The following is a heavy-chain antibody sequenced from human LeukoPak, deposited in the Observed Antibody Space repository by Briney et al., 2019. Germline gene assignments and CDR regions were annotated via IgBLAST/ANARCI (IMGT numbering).Heavy chain of an antibody. CDR1: GYTFTSYY. J-gene: IGHJ4*02. D-gene: IGHD3-3*01. CDR3: ARDIGVEYYFDY. CDR2: INPSGGST. Sequence: ASVKVSCKASGYTFTSYYMHWVRQAPGQGLEWMGIINPSGGSTSYAQKFQGRVTMTRVTPTSTVYMELSSLRSEDTAVYYCARDIGVEYYFDYWGQGTLVTVSS. V-gene: IGHV1-46*01.